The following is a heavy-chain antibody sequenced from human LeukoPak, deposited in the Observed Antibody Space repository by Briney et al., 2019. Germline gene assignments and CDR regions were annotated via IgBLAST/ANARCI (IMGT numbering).Heavy chain of an antibody. V-gene: IGHV3-23*01. J-gene: IGHJ4*02. CDR3: ASYSGSSPTDY. Sequence: LSVEASGLRFGSNGMRWVRHSKGKGLEWFSAISGDSGGTYYADSVKGRFTISRDNAKNSLYLQMNSLRAEDTAVYYCASYSGSSPTDYWGQGTLVTVSS. CDR1: GLRFGSNG. D-gene: IGHD1-26*01. CDR2: ISGDSGGT.